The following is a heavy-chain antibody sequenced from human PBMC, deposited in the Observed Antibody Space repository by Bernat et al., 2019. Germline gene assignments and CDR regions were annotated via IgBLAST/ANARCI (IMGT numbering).Heavy chain of an antibody. J-gene: IGHJ4*02. CDR1: GFTFSNYV. CDR3: AKIPITTIWIEFDY. V-gene: IGHV3-23*01. D-gene: IGHD1-1*01. CDR2: ISGSGGGT. Sequence: EVQLLESGGGLVQPGGSLRLSCAASGFTFSNYVMSWVRQAPGKGPEWVSGISGSGGGTYYADSVKGRFTISRDNSKNTLYLQMNTLRVEDSAIYYCAKIPITTIWIEFDYWGRGTLVTVSS.